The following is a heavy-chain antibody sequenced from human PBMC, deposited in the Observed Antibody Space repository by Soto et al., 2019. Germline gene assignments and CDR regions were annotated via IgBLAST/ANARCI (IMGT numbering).Heavy chain of an antibody. CDR3: ARDLGRWLQKYYYYYGMDV. J-gene: IGHJ6*02. D-gene: IGHD5-12*01. CDR1: GFTFSSYG. V-gene: IGHV3-33*01. CDR2: IWYDGSNK. Sequence: QVQLVESGGGVVQPGRSLRLSCAASGFTFSSYGMHWVRQAPGKGLEWVAVIWYDGSNKYYADSVKGRFTISRDNSKNTLYLQMNSLRAEDTAVYYCARDLGRWLQKYYYYYGMDVWGQGTTVTVSS.